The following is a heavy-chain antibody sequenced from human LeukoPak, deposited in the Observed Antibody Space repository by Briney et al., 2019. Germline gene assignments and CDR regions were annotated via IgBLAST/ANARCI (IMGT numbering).Heavy chain of an antibody. Sequence: SETLSLTCTVSGGSISSGGYYWSWIRQPPGKGLEWIGYIYHSGSTNYNPSLKSRVTISVDKSKNQFSLKLSSVTAADTAVYYCARRSVRGLIMELFDYWGQGTLVTVSS. CDR1: GGSISSGGYY. V-gene: IGHV4-30-2*01. D-gene: IGHD3-10*01. CDR2: IYHSGST. CDR3: ARRSVRGLIMELFDY. J-gene: IGHJ4*02.